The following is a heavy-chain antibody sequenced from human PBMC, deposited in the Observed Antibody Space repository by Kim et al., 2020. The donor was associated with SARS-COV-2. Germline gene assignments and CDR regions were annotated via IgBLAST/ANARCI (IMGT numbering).Heavy chain of an antibody. CDR1: GFTFSDYY. D-gene: IGHD5-12*01. J-gene: IGHJ4*02. V-gene: IGHV3-11*06. Sequence: GGSLRLSCAASGFTFSDYYMSWIRQAPGKGLEWVSYISSSSSYTNYADSVKGRFTISRDNAKNSLYLQMNSLRAEDTAVYYCARENFRVATWAWGLGYYFDYWGQGTLVTVSS. CDR2: ISSSSSYT. CDR3: ARENFRVATWAWGLGYYFDY.